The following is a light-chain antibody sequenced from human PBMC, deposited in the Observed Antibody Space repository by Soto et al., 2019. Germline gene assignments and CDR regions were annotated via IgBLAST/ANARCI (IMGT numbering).Light chain of an antibody. J-gene: IGLJ1*01. Sequence: QSFLTQPPSASGSPGQSVTIACTGTSSDIGSYDYVSWYQQHPGKAPKLMIYEATKRPSGVPDRFSGSRSGNTASLTVSGLQGEDEADYYCSSYAGSNNYVFGTGTKVTVL. CDR3: SSYAGSNNYV. CDR2: EAT. CDR1: SSDIGSYDY. V-gene: IGLV2-8*01.